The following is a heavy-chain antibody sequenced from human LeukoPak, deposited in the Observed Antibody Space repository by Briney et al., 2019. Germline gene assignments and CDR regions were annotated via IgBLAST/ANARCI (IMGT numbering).Heavy chain of an antibody. CDR2: INSDGTTI. J-gene: IGHJ4*02. Sequence: GGSLRPSCAASGFTFSTSWMHWVRQAPGKGLVWVSRINSDGTTIDYADSVKGRFTISRDNAKNTLYLQMNSLRDEDTAVYYCARAGYYRFDYWGQGTLVTVSS. D-gene: IGHD2/OR15-2a*01. CDR1: GFTFSTSW. CDR3: ARAGYYRFDY. V-gene: IGHV3-74*01.